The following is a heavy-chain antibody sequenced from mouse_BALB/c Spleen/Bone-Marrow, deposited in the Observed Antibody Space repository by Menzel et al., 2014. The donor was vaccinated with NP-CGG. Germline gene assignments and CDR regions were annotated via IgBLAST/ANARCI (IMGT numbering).Heavy chain of an antibody. Sequence: VMLLESGAGLVAPAQSLSITCTASGFSLSRYSVHWFRQPPGKGLEWLGMIWGGGSTDYNSALKSRLSISKDHSKSQVFLKMNSLQTGDTAVYYCAKNSGTWGFDYWGQGTTLTVSS. J-gene: IGHJ2*01. CDR1: GFSLSRYS. D-gene: IGHD3-2*02. CDR3: AKNSGTWGFDY. CDR2: IWGGGST. V-gene: IGHV2-6-4*01.